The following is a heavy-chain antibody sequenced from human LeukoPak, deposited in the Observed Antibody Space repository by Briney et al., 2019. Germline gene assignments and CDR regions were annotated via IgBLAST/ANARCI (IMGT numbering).Heavy chain of an antibody. D-gene: IGHD3-22*01. CDR1: GFTVSSNY. V-gene: IGHV3-53*01. CDR3: ARVRNPPYYYDSSGYYYLDY. J-gene: IGHJ4*02. Sequence: PGGSLRLSCAASGFTVSSNYMSWVRQAPGKGLEWVSVIYSGGSTYYADSVKDRFTISRDNSKNTLYLQMNSLRAEDTAVYYCARVRNPPYYYDSSGYYYLDYWGQGTLVTVSS. CDR2: IYSGGST.